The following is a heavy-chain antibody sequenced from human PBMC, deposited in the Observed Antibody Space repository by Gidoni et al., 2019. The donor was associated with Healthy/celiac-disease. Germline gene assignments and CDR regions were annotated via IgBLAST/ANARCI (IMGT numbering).Heavy chain of an antibody. CDR1: GFTFSSYA. V-gene: IGHV3-23*01. Sequence: EVQLLESGGGLVQPGGSLRLSCSASGFTFSSYAMSWVRQAPGKGLEWVSAISGSGGSTYYADSVKGRFTISRDNSKNTLYLQMNSLRAEDTAVYYCAKDEYYYDSSGYWNYWGQGTLVTVSS. J-gene: IGHJ4*02. D-gene: IGHD3-22*01. CDR2: ISGSGGST. CDR3: AKDEYYYDSSGYWNY.